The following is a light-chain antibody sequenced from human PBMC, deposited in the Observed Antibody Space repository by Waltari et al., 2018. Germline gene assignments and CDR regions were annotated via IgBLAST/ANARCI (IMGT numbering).Light chain of an antibody. Sequence: DIVMTQSPLSLPVTPGEPASISCKSSRSLLHSSGYNYVDWYLQKPGQSPQLLISLGSNRASGVPDRFSGSGSGTDFTLKISRVEAEYVGVYYCMQALQSPLTFGGGTKVEIK. CDR2: LGS. J-gene: IGKJ4*01. CDR1: RSLLHSSGYNY. CDR3: MQALQSPLT. V-gene: IGKV2-28*01.